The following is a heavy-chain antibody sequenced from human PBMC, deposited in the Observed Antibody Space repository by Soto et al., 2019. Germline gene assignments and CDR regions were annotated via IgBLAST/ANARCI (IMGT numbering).Heavy chain of an antibody. CDR1: GFIFENFG. Sequence: GSVRLSGAASGFIFENFGMSWVLQAPGKGLEWISSISGSGFKKYYADSVKGRFTISRDNSKSTVYLELNNLSAEDTAVYHCAKNQGVELVPLATVDWFDPWGQGSVVTVSS. V-gene: IGHV3-23*01. J-gene: IGHJ5*02. CDR2: ISGSGFKK. D-gene: IGHD1-26*01. CDR3: AKNQGVELVPLATVDWFDP.